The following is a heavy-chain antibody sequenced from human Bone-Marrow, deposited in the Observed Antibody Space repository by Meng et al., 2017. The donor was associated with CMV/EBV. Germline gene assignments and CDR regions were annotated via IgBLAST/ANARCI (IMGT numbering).Heavy chain of an antibody. V-gene: IGHV1-69*02. D-gene: IGHD2-2*01. CDR1: GGTFSSYT. CDR3: ARVLVPAAVDY. CDR2: IIPILGIA. Sequence: SVKVSCKASGGTFSSYTISWVRQAPGQGLEWMGRIIPILGIANYAQKFQGRVTMTRDTSISTAYMELSRLRSDDTAVYYCARVLVPAAVDYWGQGTLVTVSS. J-gene: IGHJ4*02.